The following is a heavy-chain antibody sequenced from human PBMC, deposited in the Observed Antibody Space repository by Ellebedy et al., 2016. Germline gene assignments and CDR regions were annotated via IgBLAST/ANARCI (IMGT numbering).Heavy chain of an antibody. CDR3: ARVARQNQLLAFDY. V-gene: IGHV1-46*01. CDR1: GYTFTSYY. J-gene: IGHJ4*02. D-gene: IGHD2-2*01. CDR2: INPSGGST. Sequence: ASVKVSCKASGYTFTSYYMHWVRQAPGQGLEWMGIINPSGGSTSYAQKFQGRVTMIRDTPTSTVYMELSSIRFEDTAVYYSARVARQNQLLAFDYWGQGSLVTVSS.